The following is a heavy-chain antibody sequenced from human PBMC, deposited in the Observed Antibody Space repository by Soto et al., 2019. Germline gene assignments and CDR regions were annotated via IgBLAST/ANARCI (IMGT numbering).Heavy chain of an antibody. CDR3: AKDRKRMDV. V-gene: IGHV3-23*01. CDR2: ITPSSGST. J-gene: IGHJ6*02. CDR1: GFTFSIYG. Sequence: GGSLRLSCAASGFTFSIYGMSWVRQAPGKGLEWVSVITPSSGSTFYADSVKGRFTISRDNSKNTLYLQMNSLRAEDTAVYYCAKDRKRMDVWGQGTTVTVSS.